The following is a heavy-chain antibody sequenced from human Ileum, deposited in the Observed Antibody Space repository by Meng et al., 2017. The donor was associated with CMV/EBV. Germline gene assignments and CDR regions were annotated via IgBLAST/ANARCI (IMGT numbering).Heavy chain of an antibody. CDR3: ARGLRIVGTALAF. CDR1: GYAFTSYD. J-gene: IGHJ4*02. D-gene: IGHD1-7*01. Sequence: CKASGYAFTSYDINWVRQATGQGLEWVGWMNPIRGNTVYAQKFQGRVTMTRNTSISTAYMELSSLTSEDTAVYYCARGLRIVGTALAFWGQGSLVTVSS. CDR2: MNPIRGNT. V-gene: IGHV1-8*01.